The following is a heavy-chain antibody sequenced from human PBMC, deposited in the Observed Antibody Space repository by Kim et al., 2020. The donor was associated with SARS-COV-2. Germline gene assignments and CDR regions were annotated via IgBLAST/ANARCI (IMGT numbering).Heavy chain of an antibody. CDR3: AKVPCYDYYSSGSALDI. CDR1: GFTFSDFP. J-gene: IGHJ3*02. CDR2: INRNGSRI. D-gene: IGHD1-26*01. V-gene: IGHV3-9*01. Sequence: GGSLRLSCAASGFTFSDFPIHWVRQAPGKALEWVASINRNGSRIDYPDSVKGRFIISRDNAKNSLYLQMTSLRTEDTAFYYCAKVPCYDYYSSGSALDI.